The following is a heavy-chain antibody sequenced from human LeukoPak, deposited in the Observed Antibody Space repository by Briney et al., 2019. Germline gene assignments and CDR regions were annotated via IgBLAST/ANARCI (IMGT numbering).Heavy chain of an antibody. J-gene: IGHJ3*02. D-gene: IGHD3-22*01. Sequence: SETLSLTCTVSGGSISSYYWSWIRQPAGKGLEWIGRIYTSGSTNYNPSLKSRVTMSVDTSKNQFSLKLSSVTAADTAVYYCASLARGYYYDSSGYLDAFDIWGQGTMVTVSS. V-gene: IGHV4-4*07. CDR1: GGSISSYY. CDR2: IYTSGST. CDR3: ASLARGYYYDSSGYLDAFDI.